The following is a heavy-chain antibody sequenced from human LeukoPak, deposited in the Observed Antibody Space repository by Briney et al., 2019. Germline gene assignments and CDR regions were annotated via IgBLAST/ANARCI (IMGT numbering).Heavy chain of an antibody. CDR1: GYTFTSYG. CDR3: ARYGFSSSWQGGWHAFDI. CDR2: ISAYNGNT. D-gene: IGHD6-13*01. J-gene: IGHJ3*02. V-gene: IGHV1-18*01. Sequence: ASVKVSCKASGYTFTSYGISWVRQAPGQGLEWMGWISAYNGNTNYAQKLQGRVTMTTDTSTSTAHMELRSLRSDDTAVYYCARYGFSSSWQGGWHAFDIWGQGTMVTVSS.